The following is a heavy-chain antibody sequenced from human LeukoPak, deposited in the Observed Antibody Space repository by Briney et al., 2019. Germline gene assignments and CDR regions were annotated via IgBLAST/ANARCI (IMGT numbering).Heavy chain of an antibody. CDR2: IYYSGST. CDR1: GGSISSHY. CDR3: ARGGIAVDSSPFDY. Sequence: SETLSLTCTVSGGSISSHYWSWLREPPGKGLEWIGYIYYSGSTNYNPSLKSRVTISVDTSKNQFSLKLSSVTAADTAVYYCARGGIAVDSSPFDYWGQGTLVTVSS. D-gene: IGHD6-19*01. V-gene: IGHV4-59*11. J-gene: IGHJ4*02.